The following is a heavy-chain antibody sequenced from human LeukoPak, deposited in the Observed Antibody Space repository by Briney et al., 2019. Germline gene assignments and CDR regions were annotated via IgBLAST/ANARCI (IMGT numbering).Heavy chain of an antibody. CDR3: ASDPRDGGQNV. V-gene: IGHV3-30*03. D-gene: IGHD5-24*01. J-gene: IGHJ6*04. CDR1: GFIFSSYW. Sequence: PGGSLRLSCAASGFIFSSYWMAWVRQAPGKGLEWVTLILYSADNTYYADPVKGRFTFSRDKSKNTLYLQMNSLRPDDSAVYYCASDPRDGGQNVWGKGTTVTVSS. CDR2: ILYSADNT.